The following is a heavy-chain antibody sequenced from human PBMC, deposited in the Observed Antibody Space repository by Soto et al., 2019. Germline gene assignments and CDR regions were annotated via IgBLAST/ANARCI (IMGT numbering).Heavy chain of an antibody. D-gene: IGHD3-3*01. Sequence: EVQLLESGGGLVQPGGALRLSCAASGFTFSSYAMSWVRQAPGKGLEWVSAISGSGGSTYYADSVKGRFTISRDNSKNTLYLQMNSLRAEDTAVYYCAKCWEVTHYDLRSGPTADAFDIWGQGTMVTVSS. CDR1: GFTFSSYA. J-gene: IGHJ3*02. V-gene: IGHV3-23*01. CDR3: AKCWEVTHYDLRSGPTADAFDI. CDR2: ISGSGGST.